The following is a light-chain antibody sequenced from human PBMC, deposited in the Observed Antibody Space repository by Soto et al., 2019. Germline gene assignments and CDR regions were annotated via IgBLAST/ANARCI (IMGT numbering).Light chain of an antibody. J-gene: IGLJ2*01. V-gene: IGLV3-1*01. CDR3: QAGDTSAVV. CDR1: NLGNKY. CDR2: QDD. Sequence: SYELTQPPSVSVSPGQPASITCSGDNLGNKYFSWYQQKPGQSPVLVIYQDDQRPSGIPERISGSNSGNTATLTISGTQAMDEADYYCQAGDTSAVVFGGGTKLTVL.